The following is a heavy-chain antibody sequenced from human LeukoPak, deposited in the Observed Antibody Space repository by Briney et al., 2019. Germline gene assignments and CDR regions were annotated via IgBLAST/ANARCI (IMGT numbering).Heavy chain of an antibody. V-gene: IGHV4-39*02. Sequence: SETLSLTCTASGGSISNSSYYWGWIRQPPGKGLEWIGSVFYSGSTYYNPSLKSRVTIYVDKSKNHFSLKLSSVTAADTALYYCARLNTNAYPYFFDYWGQGTLVTVSS. CDR3: ARLNTNAYPYFFDY. J-gene: IGHJ4*02. CDR2: VFYSGST. CDR1: GGSISNSSYY. D-gene: IGHD2-8*01.